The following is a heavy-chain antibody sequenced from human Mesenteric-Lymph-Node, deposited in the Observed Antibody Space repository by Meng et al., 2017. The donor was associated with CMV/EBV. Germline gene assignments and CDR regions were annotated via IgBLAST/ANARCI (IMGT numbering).Heavy chain of an antibody. D-gene: IGHD3-9*01. J-gene: IGHJ4*01. V-gene: IGHV4-4*02. Sequence: SETLSLTCAVSGGSISSSNWWSWVRQPPGKGLEWIGEIYHSGSTNYNPSLKSRVTISVDKSKNQFSLKLSSVTAADTAVYYCSSFDYAGHPDSFDIWGQGTLVTVSS. CDR1: GGSISSSNW. CDR3: SSFDYAGHPDSFDI. CDR2: IYHSGST.